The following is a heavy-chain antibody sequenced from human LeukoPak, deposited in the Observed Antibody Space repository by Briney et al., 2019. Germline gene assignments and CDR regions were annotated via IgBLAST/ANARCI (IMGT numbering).Heavy chain of an antibody. CDR1: GGSISSSSYY. CDR2: IYFSGST. D-gene: IGHD4-17*01. V-gene: IGHV4-39*01. Sequence: SETLSLTCTVSGGSISSSSYYWGWIRQPPGKGLELIGSIYFSGSTAYSPSLKSRVNISVDTSKNQFSLKLGSVTAADTAVYFCASRPTTWGFFDSWGQGTLVTVSS. J-gene: IGHJ4*02. CDR3: ASRPTTWGFFDS.